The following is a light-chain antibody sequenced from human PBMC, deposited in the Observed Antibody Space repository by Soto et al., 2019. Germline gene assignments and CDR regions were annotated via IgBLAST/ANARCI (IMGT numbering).Light chain of an antibody. Sequence: EIVMTQSPATLSVSPGERATVPCRASQSVRNNLAWYQQKPGQAPRLLIYGASSRATGIPDRFSGSGSGTDFTLTISRLEPEDFAVYYCQQYGSSPITFGQGTRLEIK. CDR1: QSVRNN. CDR3: QQYGSSPIT. V-gene: IGKV3-20*01. J-gene: IGKJ5*01. CDR2: GAS.